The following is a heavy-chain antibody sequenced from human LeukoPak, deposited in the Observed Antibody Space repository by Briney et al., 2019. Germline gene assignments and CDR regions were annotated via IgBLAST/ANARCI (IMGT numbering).Heavy chain of an antibody. CDR2: ISSTSTYM. J-gene: IGHJ4*02. Sequence: GGSLRLSCAASGFAFSTYSMSWVRQAPGKGLEWVSSISSTSTYMYYADSVQGRFAIFRDNAKNSLYLQMNSLRAEDTAVYYCARETPRIRYFDSWGQGTLVTVSS. CDR3: ARETPRIRYFDS. CDR1: GFAFSTYS. D-gene: IGHD2-15*01. V-gene: IGHV3-21*01.